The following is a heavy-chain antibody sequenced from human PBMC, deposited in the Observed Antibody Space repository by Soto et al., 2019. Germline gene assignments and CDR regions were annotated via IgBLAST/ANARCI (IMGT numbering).Heavy chain of an antibody. V-gene: IGHV4-31*03. CDR1: GASISSGGYY. CDR3: AREPSP. J-gene: IGHJ5*02. Sequence: QVQLQESGPGLVKPSQTLSLTCTVSGASISSGGYYWGWIHQHPGKGLEWIGYIYYSGSTYYNPSLKSRAAISVDTSKNQFSLKLSSVTAADTAVYYCAREPSPWGQGTLVTVSS. CDR2: IYYSGST.